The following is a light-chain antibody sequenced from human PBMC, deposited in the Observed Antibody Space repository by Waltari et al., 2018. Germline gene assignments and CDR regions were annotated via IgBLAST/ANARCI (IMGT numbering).Light chain of an antibody. CDR3: SSYTSSNTLV. J-gene: IGLJ2*01. CDR1: SSDVGGYNY. Sequence: QSALTQPASVSGSPGQSITISCPGTSSDVGGYNYFSWYQQHPGKAPKLMIYEVSNRPSGVSHRFSGSKSGNTASLTISGLQAEDESDYYCSSYTSSNTLVFGGGTKLTVL. CDR2: EVS. V-gene: IGLV2-14*01.